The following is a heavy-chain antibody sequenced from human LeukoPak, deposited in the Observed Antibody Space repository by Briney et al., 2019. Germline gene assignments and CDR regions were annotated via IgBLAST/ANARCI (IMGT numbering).Heavy chain of an antibody. V-gene: IGHV3-74*01. Sequence: GGSLRLSCAASGFTFSNYWMHWVRQAPGKGLVWVSRFSPDGSSTTYADSVKGRFTISRDNAKNTLYLQMNSLRAEDTAVYYCACTADTAMVSDYWGQGTLVTVSS. CDR1: GFTFSNYW. CDR2: FSPDGSST. J-gene: IGHJ4*02. CDR3: ACTADTAMVSDY. D-gene: IGHD5-18*01.